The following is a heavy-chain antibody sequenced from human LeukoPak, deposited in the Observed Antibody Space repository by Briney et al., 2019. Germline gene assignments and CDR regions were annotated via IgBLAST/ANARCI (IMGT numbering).Heavy chain of an antibody. CDR3: ARDLSVVDYGVEGAFDI. J-gene: IGHJ3*02. CDR1: GYTFTSYG. CDR2: ISAYNGNT. Sequence: ASVKVSCKASGYTFTSYGISWVRQAPGQGLEWMGWISAYNGNTNYAQKLQGRVTMTTDTSTSTVYMELSSLRSEDTAVYYCARDLSVVDYGVEGAFDIWGQGTMVTVSS. D-gene: IGHD4-17*01. V-gene: IGHV1-18*01.